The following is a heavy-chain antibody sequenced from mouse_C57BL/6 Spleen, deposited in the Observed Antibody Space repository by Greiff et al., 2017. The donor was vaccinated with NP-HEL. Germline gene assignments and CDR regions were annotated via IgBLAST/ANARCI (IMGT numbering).Heavy chain of an antibody. Sequence: EVQLQESGAELVKPGASVKLSCTASGFNITDYYMHWVKQRTEQGLEWIGRIDPEDGETKYAPKFQGKATITADTSSNTAYLQLSSLTSEDTAVYYCSRDYFGSSYFDYWGQGTTLTVSS. CDR3: SRDYFGSSYFDY. CDR2: IDPEDGET. CDR1: GFNITDYY. V-gene: IGHV14-2*01. D-gene: IGHD1-1*01. J-gene: IGHJ2*01.